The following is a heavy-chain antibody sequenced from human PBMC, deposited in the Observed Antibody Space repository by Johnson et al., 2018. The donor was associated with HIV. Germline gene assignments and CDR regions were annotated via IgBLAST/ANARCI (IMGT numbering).Heavy chain of an antibody. D-gene: IGHD2-8*01. V-gene: IGHV3-30*03. J-gene: IGHJ3*02. CDR2: ISYDGSNK. CDR1: GFTFSSYG. CDR3: ARTRMGVFDI. Sequence: QVQLVESGGGVVQPGRSLRLSCAASGFTFSSYGMHWVRQAPGKGLECVAVISYDGSNKYYADSVKGRFTISRDNSKNTLYLQMSSLRAEDSAVYYCARTRMGVFDIWGQGTMVTISS.